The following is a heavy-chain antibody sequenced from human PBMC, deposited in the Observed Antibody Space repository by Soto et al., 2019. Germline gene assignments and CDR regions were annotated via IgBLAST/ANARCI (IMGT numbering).Heavy chain of an antibody. J-gene: IGHJ5*02. D-gene: IGHD6-13*01. CDR2: INHSGST. Sequence: SETLSLTCAVYGGSFSGYYWSWIRQPPGKGLEWIGEINHSGSTNYNPSLKSRVTISVDTSKNQFSLKLSSVTAADTAVYYCARGTDSSSTQRKHVLDPWGERTLVTV. CDR1: GGSFSGYY. V-gene: IGHV4-34*01. CDR3: ARGTDSSSTQRKHVLDP.